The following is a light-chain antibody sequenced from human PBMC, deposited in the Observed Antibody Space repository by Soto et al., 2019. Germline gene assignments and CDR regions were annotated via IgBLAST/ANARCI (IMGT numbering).Light chain of an antibody. J-gene: IGLJ1*01. CDR1: KNDIGSSDY. CDR2: GVS. CDR3: SSYTSSRAYV. Sequence: QSVLTQPASVSASPGQSITISCTGGKNDIGSSDYVSWYQQHPGKAPKLIIYGVSNRPSGTSDRFSGSKSGNTASLTISGLQAEDEADYYCSSYTSSRAYVFGIGTKVTVL. V-gene: IGLV2-14*01.